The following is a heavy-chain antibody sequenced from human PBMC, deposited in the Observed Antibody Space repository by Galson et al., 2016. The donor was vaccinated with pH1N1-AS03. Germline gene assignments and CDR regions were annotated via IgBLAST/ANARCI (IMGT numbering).Heavy chain of an antibody. V-gene: IGHV1-18*01. J-gene: IGHJ6*02. CDR2: ISTYNGDT. D-gene: IGHD3-3*01. CDR3: ARMFYESWSGYDYYGMDG. Sequence: SVKVSCKASGYIFTKYGISWVRQAPGEGLEWMGWISTYNGDTNYIQKFQGRVTMTKDTSTSTAYMELRSLRSDYTDIDYCARMFYESWSGYDYYGMDGWGQGTTVTVSS. CDR1: GYIFTKYG.